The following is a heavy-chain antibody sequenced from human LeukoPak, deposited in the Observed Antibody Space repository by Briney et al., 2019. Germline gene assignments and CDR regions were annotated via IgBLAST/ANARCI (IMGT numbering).Heavy chain of an antibody. D-gene: IGHD3-10*01. Sequence: GGSLRLSCAASGFTFSTYGMSRVRQAPGKGLEWVSVIYSGGSTYYADSVKGRFTISRDNSKNTLYLQMNSLRAEDTAVYYCARRSGSYVFGFDYWGQGTLVTVSS. CDR3: ARRSGSYVFGFDY. J-gene: IGHJ4*02. CDR2: IYSGGST. CDR1: GFTFSTYG. V-gene: IGHV3-66*01.